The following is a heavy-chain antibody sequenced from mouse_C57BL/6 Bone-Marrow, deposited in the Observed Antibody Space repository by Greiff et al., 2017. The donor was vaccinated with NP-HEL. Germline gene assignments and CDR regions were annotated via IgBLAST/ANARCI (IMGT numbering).Heavy chain of an antibody. Sequence: EVHLVESGGGLVQPGGSMKLSCVASGFTFSNYWMNWVRQSPEKGLEWVAQIRLKSDNYATHYAESVKGRFTISRDDSKSSVYLQMNNLRAEDTGIYYCTVYYGGSYPWYFDVWGTGTTVTVSS. CDR3: TVYYGGSYPWYFDV. V-gene: IGHV6-3*01. CDR2: IRLKSDNYAT. D-gene: IGHD1-1*01. J-gene: IGHJ1*03. CDR1: GFTFSNYW.